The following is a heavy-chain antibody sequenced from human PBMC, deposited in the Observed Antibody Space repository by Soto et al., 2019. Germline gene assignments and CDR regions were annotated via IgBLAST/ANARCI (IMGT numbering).Heavy chain of an antibody. J-gene: IGHJ5*01. CDR1: GGSISSGGYY. CDR2: IYYSGST. V-gene: IGHV4-30-4*08. CDR3: ARGRYCLTGRCFPNWFDS. Sequence: PSETLSLTCTVSGGSISSGGYYWSWIRQHPGKGLEWIGYIYYSGSTYYNPSFESRVAISVDTSKSQFSLNVTSVTAADTAVYFCARGRYCLTGRCFPNWFDSWGQGALVTVSS. D-gene: IGHD7-27*01.